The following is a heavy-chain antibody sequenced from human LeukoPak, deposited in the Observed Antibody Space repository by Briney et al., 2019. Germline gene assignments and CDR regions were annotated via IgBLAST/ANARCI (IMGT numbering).Heavy chain of an antibody. CDR2: IIPNSGGT. J-gene: IGHJ3*02. CDR3: ARFYSTNRDAFDI. D-gene: IGHD1-14*01. V-gene: IGHV1-2*06. Sequence: GASVKVSCKASGYTFTGYIIHWVRQAPGQGLEWMGRIIPNSGGTDYALKFQGRVTMTRDTSINTAYMELSGLTSDDTAIYYCARFYSTNRDAFDIWGQGTMVTASS. CDR1: GYTFTGYI.